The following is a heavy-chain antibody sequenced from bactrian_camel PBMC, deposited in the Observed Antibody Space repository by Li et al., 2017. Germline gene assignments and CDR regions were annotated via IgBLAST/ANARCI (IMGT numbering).Heavy chain of an antibody. Sequence: HVQLVESGGGLVQPGGSLRLSCAASGLTLSTYDMIWVRQGPGTGLEWVSSMYSGSIDTAYADSVKGRFTISRDNAKNTVYLQMNSLKSEDTALYYCATGAMDGSSTRSLADFAYWGQGTQVTVS. CDR1: GLTLSTYD. CDR3: ATGAMDGSSTRSLADFAY. D-gene: IGHD3*01. CDR2: MYSGSIDT. V-gene: IGHV3-2*01. J-gene: IGHJ6*01.